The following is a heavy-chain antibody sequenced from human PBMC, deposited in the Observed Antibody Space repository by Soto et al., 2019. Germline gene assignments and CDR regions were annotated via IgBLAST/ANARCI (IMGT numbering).Heavy chain of an antibody. CDR3: ARENGEQLVARYYYGMDV. D-gene: IGHD6-6*01. V-gene: IGHV1-69*01. J-gene: IGHJ6*02. CDR1: VGTFSSYA. Sequence: QVQLVQSGAEVKKPGSSVKVSCKASVGTFSSYAISWVRQAPGQGLEWMGGIIPIFGTANYAQKLQGRVTITADESTSTAYMELSSLRSEDTAVYYCARENGEQLVARYYYGMDVWGQGTTVTVSS. CDR2: IIPIFGTA.